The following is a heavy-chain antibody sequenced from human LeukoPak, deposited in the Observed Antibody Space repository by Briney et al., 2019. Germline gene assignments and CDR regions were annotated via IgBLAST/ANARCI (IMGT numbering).Heavy chain of an antibody. D-gene: IGHD6-13*01. V-gene: IGHV1-8*01. J-gene: IGHJ5*02. Sequence: ASVKVSCKASGYTFTSYDINWVRQATGQGLEWMGWMNPNSGNTGYAQKFQGRVTMTRNTSMSTAYMELSSLRSEDTAVYYCARGRWQQLVLFPAYNWFDPWGQGTLVTVSS. CDR2: MNPNSGNT. CDR3: ARGRWQQLVLFPAYNWFDP. CDR1: GYTFTSYD.